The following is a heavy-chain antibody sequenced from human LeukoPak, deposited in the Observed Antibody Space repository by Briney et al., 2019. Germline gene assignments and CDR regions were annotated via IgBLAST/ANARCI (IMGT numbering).Heavy chain of an antibody. Sequence: TLSLTCTVSGGSISSGGYYWSWIRQHPGKGLEGIGYLYYSGSTYCNPSLNSRVTISVDTSKTQFPLKLSSLTAAATAVYYCARDLEVTNERFDIWGQGTLVTVSS. CDR3: ARDLEVTNERFDI. D-gene: IGHD2-8*01. CDR1: GGSISSGGYY. J-gene: IGHJ4*02. CDR2: LYYSGST. V-gene: IGHV4-31*03.